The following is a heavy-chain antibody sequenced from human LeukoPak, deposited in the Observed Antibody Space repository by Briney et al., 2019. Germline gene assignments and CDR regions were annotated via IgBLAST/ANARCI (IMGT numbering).Heavy chain of an antibody. J-gene: IGHJ4*02. V-gene: IGHV3-7*01. CDR3: ARETPRRGETRDGYR. CDR2: IKQDGSET. Sequence: PGGSLRLSCAASGFTFSDHYMDWVRQAPWKGLECLANIKQDGSETYYADSVKGRFTISRDNAKNSLYLQMNSLRAEDTAVYYCARETPRRGETRDGYRWGQGTLVTVSS. D-gene: IGHD5-24*01. CDR1: GFTFSDHY.